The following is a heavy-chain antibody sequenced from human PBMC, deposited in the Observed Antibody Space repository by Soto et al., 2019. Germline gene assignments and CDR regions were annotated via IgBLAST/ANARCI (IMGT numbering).Heavy chain of an antibody. CDR1: GGTFSSYA. Sequence: GASVKVSCKXSGGTFSSYAISWVRQAPGQGLEWMGGIIPIFGTANYAQKFQGRVTITADESTSTAYMELSSLRSEDTAVYYCASTKYYYDSSGYYGSQVYYYGMDVWGQGTTVTVSS. D-gene: IGHD3-22*01. CDR2: IIPIFGTA. V-gene: IGHV1-69*13. J-gene: IGHJ6*02. CDR3: ASTKYYYDSSGYYGSQVYYYGMDV.